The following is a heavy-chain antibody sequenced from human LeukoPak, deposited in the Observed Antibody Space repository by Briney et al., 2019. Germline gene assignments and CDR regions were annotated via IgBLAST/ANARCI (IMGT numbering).Heavy chain of an antibody. CDR2: IINSSPGTT. Sequence: GGSLRLSCTASGFTFGSFAMSWVRQAPGKGLEWVSAIINSSPGTTYYADSVKGRFTISRDNSRNTLYLQMNSLRAEDTALYYCAKASREQWLAPFDYWGQGTLVTVSS. J-gene: IGHJ4*02. V-gene: IGHV3-23*01. CDR3: AKASREQWLAPFDY. CDR1: GFTFGSFA. D-gene: IGHD6-19*01.